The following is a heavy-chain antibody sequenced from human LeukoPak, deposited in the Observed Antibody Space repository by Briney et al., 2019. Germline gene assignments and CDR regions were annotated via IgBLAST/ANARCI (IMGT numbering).Heavy chain of an antibody. D-gene: IGHD5-12*01. V-gene: IGHV3-30-3*01. Sequence: GRSLRLSCADSGVTFRSYDIHWVRQAPGKGLEWVADDGNNNYYADSVKGRFTISRENSKNTVYLQMNSLRDEDTAVYYCAREGYSAYDVGFEDWGQGTLVTVST. CDR1: GVTFRSYD. CDR2: DGNNN. CDR3: AREGYSAYDVGFED. J-gene: IGHJ4*02.